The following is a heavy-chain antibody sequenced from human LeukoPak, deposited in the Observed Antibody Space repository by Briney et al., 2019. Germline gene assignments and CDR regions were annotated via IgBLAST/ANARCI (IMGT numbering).Heavy chain of an antibody. D-gene: IGHD4-17*01. CDR1: GFTFTTYA. CDR2: ISYDGSNK. V-gene: IGHV3-30-3*01. J-gene: IGHJ4*02. CDR3: ARDLPDYGDLSDY. Sequence: GGSLRLSCAASGFTFTTYAMTWVRQAPGKGLEWVAVISYDGSNKYYADSVKGRFTISRDNSKNTLYLQMNSLRAEDTAVYYCARDLPDYGDLSDYWGQGTLVTVSS.